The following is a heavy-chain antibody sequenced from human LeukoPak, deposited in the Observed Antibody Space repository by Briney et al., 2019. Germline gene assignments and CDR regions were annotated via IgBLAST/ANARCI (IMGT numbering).Heavy chain of an antibody. J-gene: IGHJ6*03. CDR1: GFTFGDYA. CDR2: IRSKAYGGTT. V-gene: IGHV3-49*03. CDR3: TRDREVGRYYYYYYYMDV. Sequence: GGSLRLSCTASGFTFGDYAMSWSRQAPGKGLEWVGFIRSKAYGGTTEYAASVKGRFTISRDDSKSIAYLQMNSLKTEDTAVYYCTRDREVGRYYYYYYYMDVWGKGTTVTVSS. D-gene: IGHD2-2*01.